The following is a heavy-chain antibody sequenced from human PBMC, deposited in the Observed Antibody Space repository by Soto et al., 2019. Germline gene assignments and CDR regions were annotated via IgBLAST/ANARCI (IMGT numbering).Heavy chain of an antibody. J-gene: IGHJ3*02. CDR2: IYPGDSDT. CDR3: ASHRTTARPYDAFDI. D-gene: IGHD4-4*01. Sequence: GESLKISCKGSGYSFTSYWIGWVRQMPGKGLEWMGIIYPGDSDTRYSPSFQGQVTISADKSISTAYLQWSSLKASDTAMYYCASHRTTARPYDAFDIWGQGTMVTVSS. CDR1: GYSFTSYW. V-gene: IGHV5-51*01.